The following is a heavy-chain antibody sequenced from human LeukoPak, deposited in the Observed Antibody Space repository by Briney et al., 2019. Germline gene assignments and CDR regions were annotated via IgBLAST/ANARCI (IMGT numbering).Heavy chain of an antibody. CDR2: ISNDGTKK. CDR1: GFTFINYA. D-gene: IGHD2-2*01. CDR3: ARAGQLLSPFDY. V-gene: IGHV3-30*04. Sequence: GGSLRLSCAASGFTFINYAMHWVRQAPGKGLEWVASISNDGTKKYHVEFVEGRFNISRDNSKSTLDLQMDSLRPEDTAVYYCARAGQLLSPFDYWGQGILVTVSS. J-gene: IGHJ4*02.